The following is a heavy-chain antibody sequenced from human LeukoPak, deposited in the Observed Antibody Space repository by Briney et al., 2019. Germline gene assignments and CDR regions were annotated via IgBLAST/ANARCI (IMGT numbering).Heavy chain of an antibody. CDR2: INPDSGGT. Sequence: ASVKVSCKASGYTFTGYYMHWVRQAPGQGLEWMGWINPDSGGTKYAQKFQGRVTVTRDTSISTAYMELSRLTSDDTAVYYCARDSYFDSSVPTPSHIWGQGTMVTVSS. CDR1: GYTFTGYY. J-gene: IGHJ3*02. D-gene: IGHD3-22*01. V-gene: IGHV1-2*02. CDR3: ARDSYFDSSVPTPSHI.